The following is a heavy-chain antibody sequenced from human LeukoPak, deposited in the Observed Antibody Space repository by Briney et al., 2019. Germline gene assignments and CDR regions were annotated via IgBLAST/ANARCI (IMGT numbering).Heavy chain of an antibody. V-gene: IGHV1-2*02. Sequence: ASVTVSCKASGYTFTSYGISWVRQAPGQGLEWMGWINPNSGGTNYAQKFQGRVTMTRDTSISTAYMELSRLRSDDTAVYYCARENRWELLRWFDPWGQGTLVTVSS. D-gene: IGHD1-26*01. J-gene: IGHJ5*02. CDR1: GYTFTSYG. CDR3: ARENRWELLRWFDP. CDR2: INPNSGGT.